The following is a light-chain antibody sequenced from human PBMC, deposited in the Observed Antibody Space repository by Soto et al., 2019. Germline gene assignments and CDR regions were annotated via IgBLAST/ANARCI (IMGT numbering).Light chain of an antibody. CDR2: RAS. V-gene: IGKV3-20*01. CDR1: QSVKSSY. CDR3: QQYGSSPLT. Sequence: EIVLTQSPGTLSLSPGERATLSCRASQSVKSSYLAWYQQKPGQPPRLLIYRASTRATGIPDRFIGSGSATDFTLTITRMEPEDFAVFYCQQYGSSPLTFGGGSKVEIK. J-gene: IGKJ4*01.